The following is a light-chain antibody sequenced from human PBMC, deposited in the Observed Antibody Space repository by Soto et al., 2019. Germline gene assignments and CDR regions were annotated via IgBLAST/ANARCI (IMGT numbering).Light chain of an antibody. Sequence: DIQMTQSPPSLSASVGDRVSLSCRASRDIGNYLAWFQHKPGSAPKSLIYAASTLQTGVTSKFSGSRSGTDFTLTIGSLQPEDFAIYYCQQYDSYPVTFGQGTRLEMK. J-gene: IGKJ5*01. CDR2: AAS. CDR3: QQYDSYPVT. V-gene: IGKV1-16*02. CDR1: RDIGNY.